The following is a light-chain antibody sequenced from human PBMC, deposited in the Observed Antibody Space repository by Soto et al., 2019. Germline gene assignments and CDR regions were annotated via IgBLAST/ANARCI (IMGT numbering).Light chain of an antibody. V-gene: IGKV3-20*01. CDR1: QRVSSTY. Sequence: DIVLTQSPGTLSLSPEERATLSCRASQRVSSTYLAWYQQKPGQAPRLLIYGASSRATGIPDRFSGSGSGTDFTLTISRVAPEDFAVYYCQQYAGLPITFGQGTRLEIK. J-gene: IGKJ5*01. CDR3: QQYAGLPIT. CDR2: GAS.